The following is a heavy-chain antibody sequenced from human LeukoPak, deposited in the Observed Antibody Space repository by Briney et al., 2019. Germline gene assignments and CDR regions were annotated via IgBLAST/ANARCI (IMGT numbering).Heavy chain of an antibody. CDR3: ARGDRTLNFDS. CDR1: GFTFSSYA. Sequence: PGGSLRLSCAASGFTFSSYAMHWVRQAPGKGLEWVAVISYDGSNKYYADSVKGRFTISRDNSKNTLYLQMNSLRAEDTAVYYCARGDRTLNFDSWGQGTQVTVSS. V-gene: IGHV3-30-3*01. J-gene: IGHJ4*02. CDR2: ISYDGSNK.